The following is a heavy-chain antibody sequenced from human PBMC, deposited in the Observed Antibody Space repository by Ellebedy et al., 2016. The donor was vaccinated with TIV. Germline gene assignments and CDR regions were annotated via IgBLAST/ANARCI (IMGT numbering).Heavy chain of an antibody. D-gene: IGHD5-24*01. J-gene: IGHJ4*02. CDR2: IYYSGST. CDR3: ARGSSDGMTNFDY. Sequence: SETLSLTCTVSGGSISSGGYYWSWIRQHPGKGLEWIGYIYYSGSTYYNPSLKSRVTISVDTSKNQFSLKLSSVTAADTAVYFCARGSSDGMTNFDYWGQGTLVTVSS. CDR1: GGSISSGGYY. V-gene: IGHV4-31*03.